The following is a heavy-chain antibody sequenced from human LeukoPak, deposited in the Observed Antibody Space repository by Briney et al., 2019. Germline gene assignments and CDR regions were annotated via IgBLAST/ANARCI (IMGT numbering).Heavy chain of an antibody. CDR3: ARITYHYDSSGYRWYFDL. Sequence: SETLSLTCTVSGGSISSYYWSWIRQPPGKGLEWIGYIYYSGSTNYNPSLKSRVTISVDTSKNQFSLKLSSVTAADTAVYYCARITYHYDSSGYRWYFDLWGRGTLVTVSS. V-gene: IGHV4-59*01. CDR1: GGSISSYY. CDR2: IYYSGST. D-gene: IGHD3-22*01. J-gene: IGHJ2*01.